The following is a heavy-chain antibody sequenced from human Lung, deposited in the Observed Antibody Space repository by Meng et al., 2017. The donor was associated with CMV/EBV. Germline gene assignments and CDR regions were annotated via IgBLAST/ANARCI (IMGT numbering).Heavy chain of an antibody. Sequence: GESLKISCAAPGFTFSSYRINWVRQAPGKGLEWVASISSTSAYIYYAESVEGRFIISRDNAKSSLYLTMDNLAVEDTAVYYCATGATLDYWGQGTLVTFSS. J-gene: IGHJ4*02. CDR2: ISSTSAYI. CDR1: GFTFSSYR. D-gene: IGHD3-10*01. CDR3: ATGATLDY. V-gene: IGHV3-21*01.